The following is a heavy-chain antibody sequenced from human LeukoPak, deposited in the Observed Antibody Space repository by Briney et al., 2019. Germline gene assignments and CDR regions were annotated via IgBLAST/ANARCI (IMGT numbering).Heavy chain of an antibody. J-gene: IGHJ4*02. CDR3: AGSQSSSLIDY. V-gene: IGHV3-33*01. Sequence: GRSLRLSCAASGFSFSAYGVHWVRQAPGKGLKWVAVIWYDGSSKDYADSVKGRFTFSRDNSKNTLYLQMNSLTVEDTAVYYCAGSQSSSLIDYWGQGTLVTVSS. CDR2: IWYDGSSK. D-gene: IGHD6-13*01. CDR1: GFSFSAYG.